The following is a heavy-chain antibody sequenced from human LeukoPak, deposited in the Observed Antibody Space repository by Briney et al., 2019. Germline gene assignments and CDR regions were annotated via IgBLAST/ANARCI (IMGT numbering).Heavy chain of an antibody. Sequence: SGTLSLTCTVSGGSISSSSYYWGWIRQPPGKGLEWIGSIYYSGSTYYNPSLKSRVTISVDTSKNQFSLKLSSVTAADTAVYYCARGLGGYSYAQGGFPNWFDPWGQGTLVTVSS. D-gene: IGHD5-18*01. J-gene: IGHJ5*02. V-gene: IGHV4-39*07. CDR2: IYYSGST. CDR1: GGSISSSSYY. CDR3: ARGLGGYSYAQGGFPNWFDP.